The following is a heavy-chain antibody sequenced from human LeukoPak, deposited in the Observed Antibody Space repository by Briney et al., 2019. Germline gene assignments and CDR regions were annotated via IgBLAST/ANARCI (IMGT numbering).Heavy chain of an antibody. Sequence: SETLSLTCAVYGGSFSGYYWSWIRQPPGKGLEWIGYIYYSGSTNYNPSLKSRVTISVDTSKNQFSLKLSSVTAADTAVYYCAESRKRYYYMDVWGKGTTVTISS. CDR2: IYYSGST. V-gene: IGHV4-59*01. D-gene: IGHD1-1*01. CDR1: GGSFSGYY. CDR3: AESRKRYYYMDV. J-gene: IGHJ6*03.